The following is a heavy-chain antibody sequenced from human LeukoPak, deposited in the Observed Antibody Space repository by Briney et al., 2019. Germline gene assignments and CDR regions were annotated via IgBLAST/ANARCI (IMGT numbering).Heavy chain of an antibody. D-gene: IGHD4-17*01. J-gene: IGHJ2*01. CDR1: GGSISSGSYY. V-gene: IGHV4-61*02. CDR3: ASSGDYGYWYFDL. CDR2: IYTSGST. Sequence: PSQTLSLTCTVSGGSISSGSYYWSWIRQPAGKGLEWIGRIYTSGSTNYNPSLKSRVTISVDTSKNQFSLKLSSVTAADTAVYYCASSGDYGYWYFDLWGRGTLVTVSS.